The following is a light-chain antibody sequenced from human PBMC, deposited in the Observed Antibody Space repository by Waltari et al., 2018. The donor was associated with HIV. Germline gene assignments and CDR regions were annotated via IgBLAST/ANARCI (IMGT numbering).Light chain of an antibody. V-gene: IGKV3-20*01. Sequence: EIVLTQSPGTLSLSPGGRATLSCRASQSVNSNYLAWYQQKLGQAPRLLIYGTSSRATGIPDRFSGSGSGRDFTLIISRLEPEDFAVYYCQQYGNSTGTFGQGTTVEIK. CDR2: GTS. J-gene: IGKJ1*01. CDR1: QSVNSNY. CDR3: QQYGNSTGT.